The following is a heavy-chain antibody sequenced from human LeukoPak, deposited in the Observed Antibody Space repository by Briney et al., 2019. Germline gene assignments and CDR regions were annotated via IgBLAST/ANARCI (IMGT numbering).Heavy chain of an antibody. D-gene: IGHD3-3*01. Sequence: GGSLRLSCAASGFTFSDYYMSWIRQAPGKGLEWVSYISSSGSTIYYADSVKGRFTISRDNAKNSLYLQINSLRAEDTALYYCATAPSRITLFEVVPYYFDYWGQGSLVTVSS. CDR1: GFTFSDYY. V-gene: IGHV3-11*01. CDR2: ISSSGSTI. J-gene: IGHJ4*02. CDR3: ATAPSRITLFEVVPYYFDY.